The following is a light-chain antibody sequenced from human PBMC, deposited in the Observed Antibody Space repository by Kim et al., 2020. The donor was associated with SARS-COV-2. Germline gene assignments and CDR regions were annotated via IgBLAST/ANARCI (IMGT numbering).Light chain of an antibody. CDR3: QQYNKWPPYT. J-gene: IGKJ2*01. Sequence: VSPGERVILSCRASQSVGNNLAWYQQKPGQPPRLLIYDASTRATGFPARFGGSGSGTEFTLTISSLQSEDFAVYYCQQYNKWPPYTFGQGTKLEI. V-gene: IGKV3-15*01. CDR1: QSVGNN. CDR2: DAS.